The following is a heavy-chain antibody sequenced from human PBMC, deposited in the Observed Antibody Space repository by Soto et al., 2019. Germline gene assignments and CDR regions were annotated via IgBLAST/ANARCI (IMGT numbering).Heavy chain of an antibody. V-gene: IGHV3-9*01. J-gene: IGHJ4*02. CDR2: ISWNSGSI. CDR3: AKAHSGGWYLGKYYFDY. CDR1: GFTFDDYA. Sequence: EVQLVESGGGLVQPGRSLRLSCAASGFTFDDYAMHWVRQAPGKGLEWVSGISWNSGSIGYADSVKGRFTISRDNAKNSLYLQMNSLRAEDTALYYCAKAHSGGWYLGKYYFDYWGQGTLVTVSS. D-gene: IGHD6-19*01.